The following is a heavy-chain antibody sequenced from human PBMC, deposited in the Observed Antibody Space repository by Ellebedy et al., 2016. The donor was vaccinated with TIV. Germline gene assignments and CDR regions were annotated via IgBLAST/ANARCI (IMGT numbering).Heavy chain of an antibody. CDR1: GFTFSTYA. D-gene: IGHD6-13*01. CDR3: ARGGSIAAAGLAY. CDR2: ISSNGDSI. V-gene: IGHV3-64*04. J-gene: IGHJ4*02. Sequence: GGSLRLSCSASGFTFSTYAMHWVRQAPGKGLEYVSAISSNGDSIYYADSVKGRFTVSRDNSKNTLYLQMNSLRAEDTAVYYCARGGSIAAAGLAYWGQGTLVTVSS.